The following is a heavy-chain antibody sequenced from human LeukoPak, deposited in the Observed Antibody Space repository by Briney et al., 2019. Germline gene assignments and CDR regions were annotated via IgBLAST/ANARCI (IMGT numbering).Heavy chain of an antibody. CDR2: INPDSGGT. Sequence: ASVKVSCKASGYTFTGYYMHWVRQAPGQGLEWMGWINPDSGGTNYAQKFQGRVTMTRDTSISTAHMELSRLRSDDTAVYYCASSYDSSGYYYHWGQGTLVTVPS. V-gene: IGHV1-2*02. D-gene: IGHD3-22*01. J-gene: IGHJ5*02. CDR1: GYTFTGYY. CDR3: ASSYDSSGYYYH.